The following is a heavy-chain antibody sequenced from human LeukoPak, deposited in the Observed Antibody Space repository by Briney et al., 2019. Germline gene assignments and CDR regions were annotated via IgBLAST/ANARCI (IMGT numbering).Heavy chain of an antibody. CDR1: GGSISSSSYY. Sequence: SETLSLTCTVSGGSISSSSYYWGWIRQPPGKGLEWIGSIYYSGSTYYHPSLKGRVTISVDTSKNQFSLKLSSVTAADTAVYYCARINYYDSSGYPDYWGQGTLVTVSS. CDR3: ARINYYDSSGYPDY. CDR2: IYYSGST. D-gene: IGHD3-22*01. J-gene: IGHJ4*02. V-gene: IGHV4-39*07.